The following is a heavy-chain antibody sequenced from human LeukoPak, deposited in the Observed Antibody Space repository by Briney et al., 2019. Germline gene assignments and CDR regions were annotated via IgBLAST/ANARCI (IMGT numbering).Heavy chain of an antibody. Sequence: GGSLRLSCAVSGITLSNYGMSWVRQAPGQGLEWVAGISDSGGSTKYADSVKGRFTISRDNPKNTLFLQMNSLRAEDTAVYFCAKRGVVIRVFLVGFHKEAYYFESWGQGALVTVSS. CDR2: ISDSGGST. J-gene: IGHJ4*02. D-gene: IGHD3/OR15-3a*01. CDR1: GITLSNYG. V-gene: IGHV3-23*01. CDR3: AKRGVVIRVFLVGFHKEAYYFES.